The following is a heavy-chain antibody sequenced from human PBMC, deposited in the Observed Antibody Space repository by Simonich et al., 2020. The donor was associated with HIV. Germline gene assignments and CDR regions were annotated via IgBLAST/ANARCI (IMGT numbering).Heavy chain of an antibody. CDR3: ARQYTFRGLGDWFDP. V-gene: IGHV4-38-2*01. CDR1: GYYISSGYY. D-gene: IGHD3-10*01. CDR2: YHVGST. Sequence: QVQLQESGPGLVKPSETLSLTCAVSGYYISSGYYWGWIRKPQGTGLEWIAGYHVGSTYYTPSLTTRVTISVDASKNQLSLKLSSVTAADTAFYYCARQYTFRGLGDWFDPWGQGTLVTVSS. J-gene: IGHJ5*02.